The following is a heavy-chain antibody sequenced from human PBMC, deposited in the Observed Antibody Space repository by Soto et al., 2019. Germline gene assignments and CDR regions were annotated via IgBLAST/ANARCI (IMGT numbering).Heavy chain of an antibody. V-gene: IGHV1-69*13. CDR3: ARDVPLNYYDGTFSYYAMEV. J-gene: IGHJ6*01. CDR1: GGTFSSHA. D-gene: IGHD3-16*01. Sequence: GASVKVSCKASGGTFSSHAISWVRQAPGQGLEWMGGIIPFFKATNYAQKFQGRVTITADDSTSTAYMDLYSLRSEDTAVYYCARDVPLNYYDGTFSYYAMEVWGQGTTVTVS. CDR2: IIPFFKAT.